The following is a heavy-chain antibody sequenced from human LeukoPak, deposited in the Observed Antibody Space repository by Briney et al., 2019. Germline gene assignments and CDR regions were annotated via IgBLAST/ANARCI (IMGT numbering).Heavy chain of an antibody. Sequence: PSETLSLTCTVSGGSISSSSYYWGWIRQPPGKGLEWTGSIYYSGSTYYNPSLKSRVTISVDTSKNQFSLKLSSVTAADTAVYYCARLRGYSENWGQGTLVTVSS. CDR1: GGSISSSSYY. D-gene: IGHD5-12*01. V-gene: IGHV4-39*01. CDR2: IYYSGST. CDR3: ARLRGYSEN. J-gene: IGHJ4*02.